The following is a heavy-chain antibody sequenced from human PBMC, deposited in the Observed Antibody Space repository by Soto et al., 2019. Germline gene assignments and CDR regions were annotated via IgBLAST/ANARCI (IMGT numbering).Heavy chain of an antibody. CDR2: ISGGGGGA. CDR1: GFTFSSYA. CDR3: GKVIVGATGARGFDY. Sequence: GGSLRLSCAASGFTFSSYAMSWVRQAPGKGLEWVSAISGGGGGAYYADSVKGRFTISRDNSKNTLYLQMNSLRAEDTAVYYCGKVIVGATGARGFDYWGQGTLVTVSS. J-gene: IGHJ4*02. V-gene: IGHV3-23*01. D-gene: IGHD1-26*01.